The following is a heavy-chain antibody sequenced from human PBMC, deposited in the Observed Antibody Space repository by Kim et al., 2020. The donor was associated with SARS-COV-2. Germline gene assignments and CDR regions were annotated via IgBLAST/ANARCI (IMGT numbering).Heavy chain of an antibody. J-gene: IGHJ4*02. Sequence: SVKVSCKASGGTFSSYAISWVRQAPGQGLEWMGGIIPIFGTANYAQKFQGRVTITADESTSTAYMELSSLRSEDTAVYYCARDQGYCSSTSCYESYYFDNWGQGTLVTVSS. V-gene: IGHV1-69*13. D-gene: IGHD2-2*01. CDR1: GGTFSSYA. CDR2: IIPIFGTA. CDR3: ARDQGYCSSTSCYESYYFDN.